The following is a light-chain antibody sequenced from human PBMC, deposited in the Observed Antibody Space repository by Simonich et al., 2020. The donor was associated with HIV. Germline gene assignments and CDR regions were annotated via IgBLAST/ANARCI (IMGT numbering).Light chain of an antibody. Sequence: EVVMTQSAATLSVSPGERATLSGRASQSVSNNLAWYQKKPGQAPRLLIYGASTRATGIPARFSGSGSGKEFTLTISSMQSEDFAVYYCQQYDKWPLFFGQGTKLELK. CDR1: QSVSNN. CDR2: GAS. CDR3: QQYDKWPLF. V-gene: IGKV3-15*01. J-gene: IGKJ2*01.